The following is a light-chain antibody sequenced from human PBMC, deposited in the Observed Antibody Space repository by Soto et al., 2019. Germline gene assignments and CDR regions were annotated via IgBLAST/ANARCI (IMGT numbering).Light chain of an antibody. Sequence: QSALTQPASVSGSPGQSITISCTGTSNDVGGYNYVSWYQQHPGKAPKVMIYEVSNRPSGVSNRFSGSKSGNTASLTISGLQAEDEADYYCSSYAGFSTLVFGGGTKLTVL. J-gene: IGLJ3*02. CDR3: SSYAGFSTLV. V-gene: IGLV2-14*01. CDR1: SNDVGGYNY. CDR2: EVS.